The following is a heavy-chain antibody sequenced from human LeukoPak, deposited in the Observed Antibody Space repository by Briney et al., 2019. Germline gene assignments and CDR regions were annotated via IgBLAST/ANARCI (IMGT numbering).Heavy chain of an antibody. V-gene: IGHV3-23*01. CDR3: AGRVTGYSSGYVY. Sequence: GGSLRLSCVASGFTSSNYAMSWARQAPEKGLDWVSVISGSAHKIRYADSVKGRFTISRDNSENTVYLQMNNLRAEDTALYYCAGRVTGYSSGYVYWGQGTLVTVSS. J-gene: IGHJ4*02. D-gene: IGHD5-18*01. CDR1: GFTSSNYA. CDR2: ISGSAHKI.